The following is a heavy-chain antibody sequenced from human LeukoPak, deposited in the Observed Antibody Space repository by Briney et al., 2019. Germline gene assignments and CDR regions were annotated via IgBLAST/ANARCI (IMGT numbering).Heavy chain of an antibody. D-gene: IGHD3-3*01. CDR3: ARFSDFWSGYYRHDAFDI. J-gene: IGHJ3*02. CDR2: IYHSGTT. V-gene: IGHV4-59*01. CDR1: GGSISSWF. Sequence: PSETLSLTCNVSGGSISSWFWNWIRQPPGKGLEWIGYIYHSGTTKYNPSLKSRVTISIDTSKDQFSLRLSSVTAADTAVYYCARFSDFWSGYYRHDAFDIWAQGTTVTVSS.